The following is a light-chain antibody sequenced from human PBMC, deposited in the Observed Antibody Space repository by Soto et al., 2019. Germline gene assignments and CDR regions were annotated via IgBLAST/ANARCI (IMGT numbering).Light chain of an antibody. CDR1: QSVSSN. J-gene: IGKJ5*01. CDR3: QQYTNWPIT. CDR2: GAS. V-gene: IGKV3-15*01. Sequence: EIVMTQSPATLSVSPGERATLSCRASQSVSSNLAWYQQKPGQAPRLLIYGASTRATGFPASFSGSGSGTEFTLTISSLQSEDFAVYYCQQYTNWPITFGQGTRLEIK.